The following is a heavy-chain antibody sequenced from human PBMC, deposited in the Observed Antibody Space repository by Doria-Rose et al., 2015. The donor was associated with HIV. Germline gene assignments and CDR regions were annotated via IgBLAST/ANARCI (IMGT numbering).Heavy chain of an antibody. J-gene: IGHJ5*02. CDR3: ARGFSKLRGGS. D-gene: IGHD2-15*01. V-gene: IGHV1-8*01. CDR2: INPNSGNT. Sequence: EWRGWINPNSGNTGYAQKFQGRVTMTRNTSISTAYMELSSLTSEDTAAYFCARGFSKLRGGSWGQGTLVTVAS.